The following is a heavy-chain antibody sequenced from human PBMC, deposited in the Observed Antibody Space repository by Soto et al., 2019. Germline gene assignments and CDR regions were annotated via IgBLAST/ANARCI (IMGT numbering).Heavy chain of an antibody. D-gene: IGHD3-10*01. CDR2: ISWNSGSI. Sequence: EVQLVESGGGLVQPGRSLRLSCAASGFTFDDYAMHWVRQAPGKGLEWVSGISWNSGSIGYADSVKGRFTISRDNAKNSLYLQMNSLRAEDTALYYCAKDMEYEVRGSSAFDIWGQGTMVTVSS. J-gene: IGHJ3*02. CDR3: AKDMEYEVRGSSAFDI. CDR1: GFTFDDYA. V-gene: IGHV3-9*01.